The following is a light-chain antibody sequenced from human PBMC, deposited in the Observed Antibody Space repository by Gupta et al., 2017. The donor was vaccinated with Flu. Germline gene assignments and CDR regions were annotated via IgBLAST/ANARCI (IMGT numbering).Light chain of an antibody. V-gene: IGKV3-11*01. CDR3: QKRSNWPPYT. J-gene: IGKJ2*01. CDR1: QRVSTY. Sequence: EFELTQSLATLSLSPGERATLSCRASQRVSTYLAWYQKKPGQAPRLLIYDASNRATGIPARFSGSGYGTDCNLTISSVEPEDFAVYYCQKRSNWPPYTFGQGTRLEIK. CDR2: DAS.